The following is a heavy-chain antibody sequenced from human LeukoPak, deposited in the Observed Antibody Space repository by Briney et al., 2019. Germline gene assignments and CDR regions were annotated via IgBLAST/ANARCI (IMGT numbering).Heavy chain of an antibody. CDR2: ICTAGNT. CDR3: ARDAIAVAVNGDHYYYGMDV. Sequence: GGSLRLSCAASGFTFSSYDMQWVRHATGKGLEWVSAICTAGNTYYPGAGKGRFTISRENAKNSLYLQMNSLIAGDTAVYYCARDAIAVAVNGDHYYYGMDVWGQGTTVTVSS. V-gene: IGHV3-13*01. D-gene: IGHD6-19*01. J-gene: IGHJ6*02. CDR1: GFTFSSYD.